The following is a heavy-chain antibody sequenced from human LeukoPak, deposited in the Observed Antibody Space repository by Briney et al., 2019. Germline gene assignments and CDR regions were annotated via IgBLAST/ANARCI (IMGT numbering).Heavy chain of an antibody. J-gene: IGHJ2*01. CDR2: FDPEDGET. CDR3: ATDTTGRLGLYSSGWYRYFDL. V-gene: IGHV1-24*01. Sequence: ASVKVSCTVSGYTLTELSMHWVRQAPGKGLEWMGGFDPEDGETIYAQKFQGRVTMTEDTSTDTAYMELSSLRSEDTAVYYCATDTTGRLGLYSSGWYRYFDLWGRGTLVTVSS. D-gene: IGHD6-19*01. CDR1: GYTLTELS.